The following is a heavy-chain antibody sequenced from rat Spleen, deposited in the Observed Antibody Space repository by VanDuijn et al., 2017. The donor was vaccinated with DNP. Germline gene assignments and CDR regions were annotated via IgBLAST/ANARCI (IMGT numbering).Heavy chain of an antibody. D-gene: IGHD4-1*01. J-gene: IGHJ3*01. CDR3: VTFNGHWFAY. CDR1: GFAFSDHN. CDR2: ILYDGSRT. V-gene: IGHV5S10*01. Sequence: EVQLVESGGGLVQPGRSLKLSCAASGFAFSDHNMAWVRQAPKKGLEWVAAILYDGSRTYYRDSVRGRFTISRDDAKSTLYLQMDSLRSEDTATYYCVTFNGHWFAYWGQGTLVTVSS.